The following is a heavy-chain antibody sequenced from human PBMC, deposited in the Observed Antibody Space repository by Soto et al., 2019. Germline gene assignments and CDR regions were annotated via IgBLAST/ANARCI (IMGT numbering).Heavy chain of an antibody. D-gene: IGHD2-2*01. CDR3: AAQGVVVVPLASAYFDY. Sequence: QLQLQESGPGLVKPSETLSLTCTVSGGSISSTLYYWGWIRQPPGKGLEWIGSTHYSGGTFYNPSLRSRVTISLDTSKNQFSLKVSSLTAADTAVYFCAAQGVVVVPLASAYFDYWGQGTLVTVSS. J-gene: IGHJ4*02. V-gene: IGHV4-39*01. CDR2: THYSGGT. CDR1: GGSISSTLYY.